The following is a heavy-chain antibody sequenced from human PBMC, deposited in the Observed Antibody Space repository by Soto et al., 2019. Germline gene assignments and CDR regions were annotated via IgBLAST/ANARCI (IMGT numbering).Heavy chain of an antibody. Sequence: QVQLQESGPGLVKPSQTLSLTCTVSGGSISSGGYYWSWIRQHPGKGLEWIGYIYYSRSTYYNPSLKSRVTISVDTSKNQFSLKLSSVTAADTAVYYCARAPTCSGGSCYRVDYFDYWGQGTLVTVSS. CDR3: ARAPTCSGGSCYRVDYFDY. D-gene: IGHD2-15*01. CDR2: IYYSRST. CDR1: GGSISSGGYY. J-gene: IGHJ4*02. V-gene: IGHV4-31*03.